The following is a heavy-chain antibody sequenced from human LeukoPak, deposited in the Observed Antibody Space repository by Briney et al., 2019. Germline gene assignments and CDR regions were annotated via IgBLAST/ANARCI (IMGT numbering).Heavy chain of an antibody. Sequence: ASVKVSCKASGYTFTSHGISWVRQAPGQGLEWMGWISAYNGNTNYVQKLQGRVTMTTDTSTSTAYMELRSLRSDDTAVYYCARDHSSWYAVDYYYYMDVWGKGPRSPSP. J-gene: IGHJ6*03. CDR1: GYTFTSHG. D-gene: IGHD6-13*01. V-gene: IGHV1-18*01. CDR2: ISAYNGNT. CDR3: ARDHSSWYAVDYYYYMDV.